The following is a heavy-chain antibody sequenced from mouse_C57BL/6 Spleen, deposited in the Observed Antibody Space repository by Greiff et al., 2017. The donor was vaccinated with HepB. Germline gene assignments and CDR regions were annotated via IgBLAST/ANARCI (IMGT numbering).Heavy chain of an antibody. CDR2: IDPSDSYT. D-gene: IGHD6-1*01. Sequence: QVHVKQPGAELVMPGASVKLSCKASGYTFTSYWMHWVKQRPGQGLEWIGEIDPSDSYTNYNQKFKGKSTLTVDKSSSTAYMQLSSLTSEDSAVYYCARSRGALYYFDYWGQGTTLTVSS. J-gene: IGHJ2*01. CDR3: ARSRGALYYFDY. CDR1: GYTFTSYW. V-gene: IGHV1-69*01.